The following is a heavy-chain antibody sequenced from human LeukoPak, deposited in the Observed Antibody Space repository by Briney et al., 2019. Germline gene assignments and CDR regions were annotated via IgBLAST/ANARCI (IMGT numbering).Heavy chain of an antibody. CDR1: GFTFSSYG. Sequence: GGSLRLSCAASGFTFSSYGMHWVRQAPGKGLEWMAFIRYDGSNKYYADSVKGRFTISRDNSKSTLYLQMNSLRAEDTAVYYCATRPSGIAVAGTLFDYWGQGTLVTVSS. CDR3: ATRPSGIAVAGTLFDY. V-gene: IGHV3-30*02. J-gene: IGHJ4*02. CDR2: IRYDGSNK. D-gene: IGHD6-19*01.